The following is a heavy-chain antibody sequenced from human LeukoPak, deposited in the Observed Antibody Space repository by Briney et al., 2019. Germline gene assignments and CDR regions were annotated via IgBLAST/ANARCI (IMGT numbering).Heavy chain of an antibody. CDR3: ARDTRSSYLQYYFDY. Sequence: RASVKVSCKASGYTFTDYYMHWVRQAPEQGLEWIGWISPDSGRTGFAQKFQGRVTMTRDTSISTAYMELSRLGYDDTAVYYCARDTRSSYLQYYFDYWGQGTLVTVSS. CDR2: ISPDSGRT. CDR1: GYTFTDYY. V-gene: IGHV1-2*02. J-gene: IGHJ4*02. D-gene: IGHD5-24*01.